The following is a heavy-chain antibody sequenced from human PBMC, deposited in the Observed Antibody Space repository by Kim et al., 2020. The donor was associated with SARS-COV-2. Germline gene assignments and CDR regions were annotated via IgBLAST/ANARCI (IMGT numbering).Heavy chain of an antibody. CDR1: GFTFSSYA. D-gene: IGHD6-19*01. Sequence: GGSMRLSCAASGFTFSSYAMSWVRQAPGKGLEWVSTISGSGGTTYYADSVKGRFTISRDNSKNTLYLQMNSLRAEDTALYYSAKSDSLRGGWYHSYDYWGQGTLVTVSS. J-gene: IGHJ4*02. CDR2: ISGSGGTT. CDR3: AKSDSLRGGWYHSYDY. V-gene: IGHV3-23*01.